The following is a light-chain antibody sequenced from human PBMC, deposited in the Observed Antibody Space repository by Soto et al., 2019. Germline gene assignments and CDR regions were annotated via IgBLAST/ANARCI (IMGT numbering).Light chain of an antibody. CDR3: QQFYNYPRT. CDR1: QDIRND. Sequence: AIKMNQSPASLSASVGDGVTITCRASQDIRNDLGWYQQKPGKAPKLLIYGASSLQSGVPSRFSGSGSGTDFTLTISYLQSEDFGTYYCQQFYNYPRTFGQGTKVDI. V-gene: IGKV1-6*01. CDR2: GAS. J-gene: IGKJ1*01.